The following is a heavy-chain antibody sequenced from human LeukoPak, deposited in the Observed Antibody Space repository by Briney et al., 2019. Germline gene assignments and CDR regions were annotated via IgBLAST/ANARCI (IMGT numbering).Heavy chain of an antibody. CDR1: GFTFSSYG. D-gene: IGHD4-23*01. V-gene: IGHV3-30*02. CDR2: IRYDGSNK. J-gene: IGHJ4*02. Sequence: GGSLRLSCAASGFTFSSYGMHWVRQAPGKGLEWVAFIRYDGSNKYYVDSVKGRFTISRDNSKNTLYLQMNSLRAEDTAVYYCARDPSTVGHFDYWGQGTLVTVSS. CDR3: ARDPSTVGHFDY.